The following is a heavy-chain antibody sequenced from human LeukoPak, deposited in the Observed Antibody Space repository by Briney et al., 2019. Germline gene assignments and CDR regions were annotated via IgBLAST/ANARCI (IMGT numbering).Heavy chain of an antibody. V-gene: IGHV4-39*01. D-gene: IGHD3-22*01. Sequence: SETLSLTCTVSRGSIISSSYYWGWIRQPPGKGLEWIGSVYYSGSTNYDPSLKSRVTISVDTSKNQFSLKLSSVTAADTAVYYCARRTTAYYYDSGGYFDYWGQGTLVTVSS. CDR1: RGSIISSSYY. J-gene: IGHJ4*02. CDR3: ARRTTAYYYDSGGYFDY. CDR2: VYYSGST.